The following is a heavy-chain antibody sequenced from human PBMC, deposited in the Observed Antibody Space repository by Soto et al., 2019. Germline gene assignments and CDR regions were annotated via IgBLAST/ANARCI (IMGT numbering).Heavy chain of an antibody. D-gene: IGHD2-15*01. CDR3: ARGRGHPGPYCNTGGCDYYLDS. V-gene: IGHV3-21*02. CDR2: ISSSSSYI. J-gene: IGHJ4*02. CDR1: GFTLKTYT. Sequence: AQLVESGGGLVKPGGSLRLSCAVSGFTLKTYTMSWVRQAPGRGLAWVSSISSSSSYIYTADSLKGRFTISRDNAENSLFLQMDSLRVEDTAVYFCARGRGHPGPYCNTGGCDYYLDSWGQGILVTVSS.